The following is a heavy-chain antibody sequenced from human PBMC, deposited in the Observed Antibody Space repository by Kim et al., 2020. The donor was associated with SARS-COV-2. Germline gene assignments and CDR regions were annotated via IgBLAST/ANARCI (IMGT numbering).Heavy chain of an antibody. Sequence: GGSLRLSCAASGFTFSSYAMSWVRQAPGKGLEWVSAISGSGGSTYYADSVKGRFTISRDNSKNTLYLQMNSLRAEDTAVYYGAKDQSATVTTTGGPYYYYGMDVWGQGTTVTVSS. CDR2: ISGSGGST. CDR3: AKDQSATVTTTGGPYYYYGMDV. CDR1: GFTFSSYA. J-gene: IGHJ6*02. D-gene: IGHD4-17*01. V-gene: IGHV3-23*01.